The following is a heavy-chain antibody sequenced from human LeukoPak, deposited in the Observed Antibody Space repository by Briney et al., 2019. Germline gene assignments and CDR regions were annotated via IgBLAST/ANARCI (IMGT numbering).Heavy chain of an antibody. Sequence: SVKVSCGASGGTFSSHAISWVRQAPGQGLEWMGGINPIFHTPTYAKKFQGRLAITKDESMSTASMDLSSLISDDTAVYYCARGRTTGEFDYWGQGTLVTVSS. CDR2: INPIFHTP. V-gene: IGHV1-69*05. D-gene: IGHD4-11*01. J-gene: IGHJ4*02. CDR1: GGTFSSHA. CDR3: ARGRTTGEFDY.